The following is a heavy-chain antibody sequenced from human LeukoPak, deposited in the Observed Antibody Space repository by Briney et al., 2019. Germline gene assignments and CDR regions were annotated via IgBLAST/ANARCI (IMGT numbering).Heavy chain of an antibody. CDR2: INPNSGGT. J-gene: IGHJ4*02. Sequence: GASVKVSCKASGYTFTGYYMHWVRQAPGQGLEWMGWINPNSGGTNYAQKFQGRVTMTRDTSISTAYMELSRLRSDDTAVYYCARESTYCSGGSCYPFYFDYWGQGTLVTVSS. CDR3: ARESTYCSGGSCYPFYFDY. D-gene: IGHD2-15*01. V-gene: IGHV1-2*02. CDR1: GYTFTGYY.